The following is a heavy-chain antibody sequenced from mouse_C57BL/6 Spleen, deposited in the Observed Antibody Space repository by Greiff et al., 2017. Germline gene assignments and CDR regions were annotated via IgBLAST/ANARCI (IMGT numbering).Heavy chain of an antibody. D-gene: IGHD1-1*01. V-gene: IGHV1-9*01. J-gene: IGHJ4*01. CDR3: ARHTTVYYYAMDY. CDR1: GYTFTGYW. CDR2: ILPGSGST. Sequence: VKLQESGAELMKPGASVKLSCKATGYTFTGYWIEWVKQRPGHGLEWIGEILPGSGSTNYNAKFKGKATFTADTSSNTAYMQLSSLTTEDSAIYYCARHTTVYYYAMDYGRQGNSVTVS.